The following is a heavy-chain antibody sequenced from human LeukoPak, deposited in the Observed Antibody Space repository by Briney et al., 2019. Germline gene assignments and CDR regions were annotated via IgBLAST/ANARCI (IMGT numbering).Heavy chain of an antibody. Sequence: GRCLRLSCAASGFTFSSYGMHWVRQAPGKGLEWVAVISYDGSNKYYADSVKGRFTISRDNSKNTLYLQMNSLRAEDTAVYYCAKDYQGAAFDIWGQGTMVTVSS. CDR3: AKDYQGAAFDI. J-gene: IGHJ3*02. V-gene: IGHV3-30*18. D-gene: IGHD2-2*01. CDR1: GFTFSSYG. CDR2: ISYDGSNK.